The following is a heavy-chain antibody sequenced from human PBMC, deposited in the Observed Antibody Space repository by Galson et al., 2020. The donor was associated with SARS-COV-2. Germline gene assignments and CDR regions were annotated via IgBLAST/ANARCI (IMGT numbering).Heavy chain of an antibody. D-gene: IGHD6-19*01. V-gene: IGHV4-34*01. J-gene: IGHJ6*02. Sequence: SETLSLTCAVYGGSFSGYYYNWIRQPPGKGLEWIGDIYHDGSANYDPALKSRVTISVERSKNQLSLKLTSVTAADTAVYYCATSNSGSQSYGMDVWGQGITVTVSS. CDR1: GGSFSGYY. CDR3: ATSNSGSQSYGMDV. CDR2: IYHDGSA.